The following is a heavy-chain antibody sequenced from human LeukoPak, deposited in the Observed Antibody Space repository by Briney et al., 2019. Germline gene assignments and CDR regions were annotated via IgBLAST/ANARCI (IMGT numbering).Heavy chain of an antibody. Sequence: PGGSLRLSCAASGFTFSSYAVSWVRQAPGKGLEWVSAISGSGGSTYYADSVKGRFTISRDSSKNTLYLQMSSLRAEDTAVYYCAKVSSRHYYYYYMDVWGKGTTVTVSS. V-gene: IGHV3-23*01. CDR2: ISGSGGST. J-gene: IGHJ6*03. D-gene: IGHD6-6*01. CDR1: GFTFSSYA. CDR3: AKVSSRHYYYYYMDV.